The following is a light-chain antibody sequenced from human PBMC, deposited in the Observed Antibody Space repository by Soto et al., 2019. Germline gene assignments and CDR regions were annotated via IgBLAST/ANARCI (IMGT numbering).Light chain of an antibody. CDR1: QSVSSGY. CDR2: GAS. CDR3: QQYARSPPP. J-gene: IGKJ1*01. Sequence: EIVLTQSPGTLSLSPGERATLPCRASQSVSSGYLAWYWQKPGQAPRLLIYGASRRATGVPDRFSGSGSGTDFNLTISRLEPEDFAVYYCQQYARSPPPFCQGTKVEIK. V-gene: IGKV3-20*01.